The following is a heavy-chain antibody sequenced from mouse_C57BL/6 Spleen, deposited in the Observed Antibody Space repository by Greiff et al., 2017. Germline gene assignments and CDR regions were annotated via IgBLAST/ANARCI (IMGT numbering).Heavy chain of an antibody. J-gene: IGHJ4*01. CDR2: ISGGGGNT. CDR3: ARWYPYDYAMDY. V-gene: IGHV5-9*01. Sequence: EVKLVESGGGLVKPGGSLKLSCAASGFTFSSYTMSWVRQTPEKRLEWVATISGGGGNTYYPDSVKGRFTISRDNAKNTLYLQMSSLRSEDTALYYCARWYPYDYAMDYWGQGTSVTVSS. CDR1: GFTFSSYT. D-gene: IGHD1-1*02.